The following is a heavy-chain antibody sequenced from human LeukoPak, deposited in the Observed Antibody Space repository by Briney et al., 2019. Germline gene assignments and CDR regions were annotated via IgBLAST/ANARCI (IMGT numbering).Heavy chain of an antibody. Sequence: SSETLSLTCTVSGGSISSYYWSWLRQPPGKGLEWIGYIYYSGSTNYNPSLKSRVTISVDTSKNQFSLKLSSVTAADTAVYYCARGYSYYYYYMDVWGKGTTVTVSS. CDR1: GGSISSYY. D-gene: IGHD5-18*01. V-gene: IGHV4-59*01. CDR3: ARGYSYYYYYMDV. CDR2: IYYSGST. J-gene: IGHJ6*03.